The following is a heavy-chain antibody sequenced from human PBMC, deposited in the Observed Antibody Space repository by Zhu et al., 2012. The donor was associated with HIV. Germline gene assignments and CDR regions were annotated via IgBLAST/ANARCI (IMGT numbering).Heavy chain of an antibody. CDR1: GDSISSYY. J-gene: IGHJ1*01. V-gene: IGHV4-59*01. D-gene: IGHD5-24*01. CDR2: THSSGST. CDR3: ARDQGGDGWYL. Sequence: QVQLQESGPGLVKPSETLSLTCTVSGDSISSYYWSWIRQPPGKGLEWIGYTHSSGSTNYNPSLKSRVTISVDTSKNQFSLKLSSVTAADTAIYYCARDQGGDGWYLWGQGIPGHRLL.